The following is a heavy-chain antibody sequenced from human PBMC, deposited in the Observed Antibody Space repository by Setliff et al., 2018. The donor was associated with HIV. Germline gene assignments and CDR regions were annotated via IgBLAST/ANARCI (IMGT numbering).Heavy chain of an antibody. CDR2: INHSGST. J-gene: IGHJ6*02. CDR1: GGSFISYY. V-gene: IGHV4-34*01. CDR3: ARMDSSTWPDYYFYGMDV. Sequence: SETLSLTCAVYGGSFISYYWTWIRQPPGKGLEWIGEINHSGSTNHNPSLKSRVSISVDMSKNQFSLKVRSVTAADTAVYYCARMDSSTWPDYYFYGMDVWGQGTTVTVSS. D-gene: IGHD2-2*01.